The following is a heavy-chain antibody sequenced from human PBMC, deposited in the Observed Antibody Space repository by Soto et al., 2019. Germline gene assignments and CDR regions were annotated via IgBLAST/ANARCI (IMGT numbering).Heavy chain of an antibody. CDR1: GGSISSSNW. J-gene: IGHJ5*02. D-gene: IGHD4-17*01. V-gene: IGHV4-4*02. CDR3: AREPYGDYEANWFDP. Sequence: SETLSLTCAVSGGSISSSNWWSWVRQPPGKGLEWIGEIYHSGSTNYNPSLKSRVTISVDTSTSTAYMELRSLRSDDTAVYYCAREPYGDYEANWFDPWGQGTLVTVSS. CDR2: IYHSGST.